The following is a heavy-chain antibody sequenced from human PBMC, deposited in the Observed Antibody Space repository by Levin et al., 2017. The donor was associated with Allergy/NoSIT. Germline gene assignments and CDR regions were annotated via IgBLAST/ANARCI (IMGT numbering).Heavy chain of an antibody. Sequence: SLKISCAASGFTFDDYAMHWVRQAPGKGLEWVSGISWNSGSIGYADSVKGRFTISRDNAKNSLYLQMNSRRAEDTALYYCAKARGDFWSGYSPDYYFDYWGQGTLVTVSS. V-gene: IGHV3-9*01. CDR3: AKARGDFWSGYSPDYYFDY. J-gene: IGHJ4*02. D-gene: IGHD3-3*01. CDR1: GFTFDDYA. CDR2: ISWNSGSI.